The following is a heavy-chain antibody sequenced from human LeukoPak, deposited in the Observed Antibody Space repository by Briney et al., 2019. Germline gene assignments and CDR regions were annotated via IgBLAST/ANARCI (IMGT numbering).Heavy chain of an antibody. J-gene: IGHJ5*02. CDR1: GFTFSNYA. D-gene: IGHD6-13*01. Sequence: GGSLRLSCTASGFTFSNYAVHWVRQAPGKGLQWVAIISYDGDKKEYTDSVKGRLTISRDNSKNTLSLQMNSLRAEDTALYYCARGALAAGERLKNNWFDPWGQGTLVTVSS. V-gene: IGHV3-30-3*01. CDR2: ISYDGDKK. CDR3: ARGALAAGERLKNNWFDP.